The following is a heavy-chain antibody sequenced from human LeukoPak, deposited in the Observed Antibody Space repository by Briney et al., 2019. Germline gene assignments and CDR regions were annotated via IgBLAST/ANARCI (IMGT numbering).Heavy chain of an antibody. V-gene: IGHV3-23*01. J-gene: IGHJ4*02. CDR2: ISDSGDTT. CDR1: GFTFSSYA. CDR3: AKEDKYGTYRYNLFDY. Sequence: RPGGSLRLSCTASGFTFSSYAISWVRQAPGKGLEWVSGISDSGDTTYYADSVKGRFTIFRDNSKNTLYLQMNSLRAEDTAVYYCAKEDKYGTYRYNLFDYWGQGTLVTVSS. D-gene: IGHD3-16*02.